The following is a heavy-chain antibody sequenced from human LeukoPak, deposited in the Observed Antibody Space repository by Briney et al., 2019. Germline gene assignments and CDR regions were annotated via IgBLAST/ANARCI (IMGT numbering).Heavy chain of an antibody. Sequence: PSETLSLTCTVSGGSISSSDYYWGWIRQSPGKGLEWIGYIYYTGTSYNPSLKSRVTISADTSKNQFSLKLISVTAADTAVYYCASRKLGNDYWGQGTLVTVSS. D-gene: IGHD7-27*01. CDR3: ASRKLGNDY. CDR1: GGSISSSDYY. V-gene: IGHV4-61*05. J-gene: IGHJ4*02. CDR2: IYYTGT.